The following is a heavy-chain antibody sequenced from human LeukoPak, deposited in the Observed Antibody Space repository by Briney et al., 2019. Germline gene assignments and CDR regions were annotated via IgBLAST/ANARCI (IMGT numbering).Heavy chain of an antibody. V-gene: IGHV1-2*02. J-gene: IGHJ3*02. D-gene: IGHD6-13*01. CDR2: INPNSGGT. CDR1: GYTFTGYY. Sequence: ASVKVSCKASGYTFTGYYMHWVRQAPGQGLEWMGWINPNSGGTNYAQKFQGRVTMTRDTSISTAYMELSRLRSDDTAVYYCARLGKAAAGDAFDIWGQGTMVTVSS. CDR3: ARLGKAAAGDAFDI.